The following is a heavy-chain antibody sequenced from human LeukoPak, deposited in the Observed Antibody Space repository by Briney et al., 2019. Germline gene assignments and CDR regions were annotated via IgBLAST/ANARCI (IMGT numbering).Heavy chain of an antibody. Sequence: GASVKVSCKASGYTFTSYYMHWVRQAPGQGLEWMGIINPSGGSTSYAQKFQGRVTMTRDMSTSTVYMELSGLRSEDTAVYYCARAQAQAYGSGSYYIPVISGSDYWGQGTLVTVPS. CDR3: ARAQAQAYGSGSYYIPVISGSDY. J-gene: IGHJ4*02. CDR2: INPSGGST. V-gene: IGHV1-46*01. D-gene: IGHD3-10*01. CDR1: GYTFTSYY.